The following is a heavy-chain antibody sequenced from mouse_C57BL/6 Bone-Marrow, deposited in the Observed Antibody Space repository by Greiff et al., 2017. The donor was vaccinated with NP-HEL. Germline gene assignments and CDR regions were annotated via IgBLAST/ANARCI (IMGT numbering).Heavy chain of an antibody. J-gene: IGHJ2*01. V-gene: IGHV5-17*01. CDR3: AREGLGPYYFDY. Sequence: EVKLVESGGGLVKPGGSLKLSCAASGFTFSDYGMHWVRQAPEKGLEWVAYISSGSSTIYYADTVKGRFTISRDNAKYTLFLQMTSLRSEDTAMYYCAREGLGPYYFDYWGQGTTLTVSS. CDR2: ISSGSSTI. D-gene: IGHD4-1*01. CDR1: GFTFSDYG.